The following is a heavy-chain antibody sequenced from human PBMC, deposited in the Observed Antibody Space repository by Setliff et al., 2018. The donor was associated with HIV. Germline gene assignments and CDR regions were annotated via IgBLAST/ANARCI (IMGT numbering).Heavy chain of an antibody. D-gene: IGHD6-13*01. Sequence: ASVKVSCKASGYTFSSYGISWVRQAPGQGLEWMGWISASNGYTDYAQKFRDRVTLTTDTSTSTAYMELRSLTSDDTAVYYCARDPEQQLVPSNWFDPWGQGTLVTVSS. J-gene: IGHJ5*02. V-gene: IGHV1-18*01. CDR3: ARDPEQQLVPSNWFDP. CDR1: GYTFSSYG. CDR2: ISASNGYT.